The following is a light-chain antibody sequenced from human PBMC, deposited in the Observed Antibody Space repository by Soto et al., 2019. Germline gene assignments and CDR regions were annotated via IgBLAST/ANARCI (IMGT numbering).Light chain of an antibody. Sequence: EIVLTQSPATLSLSPGERATLSCRASQSVYSYLAWFQQKPGQAPRLLIYDTSNRATGIPARFSGSGSGTDFSLTISSLEPEDFAVYYCQQRSNWPWTFGQGTKVDIK. CDR3: QQRSNWPWT. CDR2: DTS. J-gene: IGKJ1*01. V-gene: IGKV3-11*01. CDR1: QSVYSY.